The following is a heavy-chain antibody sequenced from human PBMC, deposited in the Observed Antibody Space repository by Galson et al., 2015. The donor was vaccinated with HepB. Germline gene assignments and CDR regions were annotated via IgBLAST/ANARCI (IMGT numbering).Heavy chain of an antibody. CDR1: GYTFTSYG. CDR2: INAYNGNT. Sequence: SVKVSCKASGYTFTSYGMSWVRQAPGQGLEWMGWINAYNGNTNYAQKLQGRVTMTTDTSTSTAYMELRSLRSDDTAVYYCARTGRSPYDAFDIWGQGTMVTVSS. CDR3: ARTGRSPYDAFDI. J-gene: IGHJ3*02. D-gene: IGHD7-27*01. V-gene: IGHV1-18*04.